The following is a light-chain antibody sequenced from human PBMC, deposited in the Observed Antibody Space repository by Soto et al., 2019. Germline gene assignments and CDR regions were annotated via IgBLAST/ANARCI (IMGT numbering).Light chain of an antibody. CDR3: QQSYSSPFT. CDR1: QSISDY. Sequence: DIQMTQSPSSLSASGGDRVAITCRATQSISDYLNWYQQKSGKALKLLIYGASNLQSGVPSRFSGSGSGTDFTLTISGRQPEDFAIYYCQQSYSSPFTFGPGTKVDVK. CDR2: GAS. V-gene: IGKV1-39*01. J-gene: IGKJ3*01.